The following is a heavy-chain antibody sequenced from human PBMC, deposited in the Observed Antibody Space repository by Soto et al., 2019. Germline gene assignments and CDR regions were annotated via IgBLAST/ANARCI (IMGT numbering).Heavy chain of an antibody. D-gene: IGHD1-7*01. CDR2: INPNSGGT. J-gene: IGHJ3*02. Sequence: ASVKVSFKASGYTFTGYYMHWVRQAPGQGLEWMGWINPNSGGTNYAQKFQGWVTMTRDTSISTAYMELSRLRSDDTAVYYCAREYLGITGTTSAFDIWGQGTMVTVSS. CDR3: AREYLGITGTTSAFDI. V-gene: IGHV1-2*04. CDR1: GYTFTGYY.